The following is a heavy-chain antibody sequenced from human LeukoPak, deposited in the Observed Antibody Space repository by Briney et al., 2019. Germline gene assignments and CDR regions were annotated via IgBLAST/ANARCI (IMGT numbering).Heavy chain of an antibody. J-gene: IGHJ6*03. CDR3: ARGRMFTIFSYYMDV. CDR2: INHSGST. D-gene: IGHD3-9*01. CDR1: GGSFSGYY. Sequence: SETLSLTCAVYGGSFSGYYWSWIRQPPGKGLEWIGEINHSGSTNYNPSLKSRATISVDTSKNQFSLKLSSVTAADTAVYYCARGRMFTIFSYYMDVWGKGTTVTVSS. V-gene: IGHV4-34*01.